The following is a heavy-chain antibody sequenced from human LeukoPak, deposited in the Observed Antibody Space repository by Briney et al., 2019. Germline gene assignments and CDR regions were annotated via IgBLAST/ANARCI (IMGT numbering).Heavy chain of an antibody. Sequence: SETLSLTCTVSGGSISTYYWSWIRQPAGKGLEWIGRIYTSGSTNYNPSLKSRVTMSVDTSKNQFSLKLSSVTAADTAVCFCARGTVPNAFDIWGQGTMVTVS. V-gene: IGHV4-4*07. CDR1: GGSISTYY. CDR3: ARGTVPNAFDI. CDR2: IYTSGST. J-gene: IGHJ3*02. D-gene: IGHD1/OR15-1a*01.